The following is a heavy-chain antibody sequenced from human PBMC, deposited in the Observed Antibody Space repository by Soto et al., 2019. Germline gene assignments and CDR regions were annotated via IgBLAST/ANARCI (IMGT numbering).Heavy chain of an antibody. CDR3: AREIEYYHSHGFYSYYFDF. D-gene: IGHD3-22*01. V-gene: IGHV4-30-4*01. CDR2: IYYSGST. Sequence: QVQLQESGPGLVKPSQTLSLTCTVSGASINSGDYYWSWIRQPPGKGLEWIGYIYYSGSTYYSPSLRSRVTISLDTSKNQFSLKLSSVTAADTAVSYCAREIEYYHSHGFYSYYFDFWGQGTLVTVSS. J-gene: IGHJ4*02. CDR1: GASINSGDYY.